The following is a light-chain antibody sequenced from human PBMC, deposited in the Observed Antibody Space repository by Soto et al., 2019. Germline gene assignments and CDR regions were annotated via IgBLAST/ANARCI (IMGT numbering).Light chain of an antibody. CDR2: GAS. CDR3: QQYGSSSFT. V-gene: IGKV3-20*01. J-gene: IGKJ3*01. Sequence: EIVLTQSPATLYLSPGERATLSCRASQSVSSSYLAWYQQKPGQAPRLLIYGASSRATGIPDRFSGSGSGTDFTLTISRLEPEDFAVYYCQQYGSSSFTFGPGTKVDIK. CDR1: QSVSSSY.